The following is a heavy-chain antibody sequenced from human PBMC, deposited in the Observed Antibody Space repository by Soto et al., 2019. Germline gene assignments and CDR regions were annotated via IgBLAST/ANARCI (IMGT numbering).Heavy chain of an antibody. J-gene: IGHJ4*02. CDR2: INPNSGGT. CDR3: ARVVWYSSGWYYLDY. CDR1: GYTFTGYY. V-gene: IGHV1-2*04. Sequence: ASVKVSCKASGYTFTGYYMHWVRQAPGQGLEWMGWINPNSGGTNYAQKFQGWVTMTRDTSISTAYMELSRLRSDDTAVYYCARVVWYSSGWYYLDYWGQGTLVTVSS. D-gene: IGHD6-19*01.